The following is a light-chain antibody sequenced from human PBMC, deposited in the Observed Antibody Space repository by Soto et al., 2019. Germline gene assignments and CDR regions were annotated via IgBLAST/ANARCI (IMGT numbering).Light chain of an antibody. CDR1: QSISTW. Sequence: DIQVAQSPSTLSASVGVRVNITCRGSQSISTWLAWYQHKPGTAPKLLIYKASTLDRGVSSRFSGSGSETEFTLTISSLQPEDSATYYCQQYSSYSPWLFGQGTKVEI. CDR2: KAS. J-gene: IGKJ1*01. V-gene: IGKV1-5*03. CDR3: QQYSSYSPWL.